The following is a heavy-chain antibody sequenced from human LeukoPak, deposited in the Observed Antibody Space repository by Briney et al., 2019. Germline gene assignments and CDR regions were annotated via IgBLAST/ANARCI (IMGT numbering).Heavy chain of an antibody. J-gene: IGHJ4*02. Sequence: SETLSLTCTVSGGSISGYYWSWIRQPPGKGLEWIGEIFSSGSTKDNPSLTSRVTISVGTSKNQFSLRLTSVTAADTAMYYCARHEAATKIFDYWGQGTLVTVSS. V-gene: IGHV4-59*08. CDR1: GGSISGYY. CDR3: ARHEAATKIFDY. CDR2: IFSSGST. D-gene: IGHD2-15*01.